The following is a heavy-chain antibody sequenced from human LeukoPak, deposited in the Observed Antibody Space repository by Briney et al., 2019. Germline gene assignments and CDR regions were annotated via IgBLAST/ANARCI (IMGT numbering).Heavy chain of an antibody. Sequence: PGGSLRLSCAASGFTFSSYAMHWVRQAPGKGLEWVAVISYDGSNKYYADSVKGRFTISRDNSKNTLYLQMNSLRAEDTAVYYCAKDRRDGYDYFEYWAREPWSPSPQ. V-gene: IGHV3-30*18. CDR2: ISYDGSNK. CDR1: GFTFSSYA. J-gene: IGHJ4*02. D-gene: IGHD5-24*01. CDR3: AKDRRDGYDYFEY.